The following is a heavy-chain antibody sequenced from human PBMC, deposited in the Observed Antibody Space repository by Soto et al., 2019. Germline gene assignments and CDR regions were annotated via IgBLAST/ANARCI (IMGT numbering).Heavy chain of an antibody. Sequence: SETLSLTCTVSGGSISSGGYYLRWIRQHPGKGLEWIGYIYYSGSTYYNPSLKSRVTISVETSKNQFSLKLSSVTAADTAVYYCARGSIAGAGTFDYWGQGTLVTVSS. CDR3: ARGSIAGAGTFDY. V-gene: IGHV4-31*03. CDR2: IYYSGST. D-gene: IGHD6-19*01. J-gene: IGHJ4*02. CDR1: GGSISSGGYY.